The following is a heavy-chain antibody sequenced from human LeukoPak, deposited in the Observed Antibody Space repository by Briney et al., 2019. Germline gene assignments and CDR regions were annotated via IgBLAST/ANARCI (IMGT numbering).Heavy chain of an antibody. CDR1: GYTLTELS. D-gene: IGHD3-3*01. J-gene: IGHJ6*04. V-gene: IGHV1-24*01. CDR3: AGIPVFGVVLHQEPV. Sequence: ASVKVSCKVSGYTLTELSMHWVRQAPGKGLEWMGSFDPEDGETIYAQKFQGRVTMTEDTSTNTVYMELSSLRSEDTAVYFCAGIPVFGVVLHQEPVWGKGTTVTVSS. CDR2: FDPEDGET.